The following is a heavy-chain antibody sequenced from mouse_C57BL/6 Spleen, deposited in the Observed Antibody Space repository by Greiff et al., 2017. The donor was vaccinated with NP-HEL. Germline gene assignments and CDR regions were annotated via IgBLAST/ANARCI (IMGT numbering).Heavy chain of an antibody. CDR1: GYAFTNYL. J-gene: IGHJ4*01. CDR3: AREGGYYAMDY. CDR2: LNPGSGGT. V-gene: IGHV1-54*01. Sequence: QVQLQQSGAELVRPGTSVKVSCKASGYAFTNYLIEWVKQRPGQGLEWIGVLNPGSGGTNYNEKFKGKATLTADKSSSTAYMQLSSLTSEDSAVYFCAREGGYYAMDYWGQGTSVTVSS.